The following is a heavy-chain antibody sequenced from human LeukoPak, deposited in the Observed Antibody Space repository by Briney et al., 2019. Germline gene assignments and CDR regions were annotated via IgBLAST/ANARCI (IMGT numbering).Heavy chain of an antibody. CDR3: ARGDYDFWSGPYNWFDP. J-gene: IGHJ5*02. CDR2: IIPIFGTA. D-gene: IGHD3-3*01. CDR1: GGTFSSYA. Sequence: SVKVSCKASGGTFSSYAISWVRQAPGQGLEWMGRIIPIFGTANYAQKFQGRVTITTDESTSTASMELSSLRSEDTAVYYCARGDYDFWSGPYNWFDPWGQGTLVTVSS. V-gene: IGHV1-69*05.